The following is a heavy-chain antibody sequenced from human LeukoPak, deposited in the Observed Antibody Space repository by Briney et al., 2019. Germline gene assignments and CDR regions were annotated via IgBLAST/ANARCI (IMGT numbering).Heavy chain of an antibody. V-gene: IGHV3-30*18. Sequence: GGSLRLSCAASGFTFSSYTMNWVRQAPGKGLEWVAVISYDGSDKYYADSVKGRFTISRDNSKNTVYLQMNSLRPEDTAVYYCAKRRTVDTAMVTHYYGMDVWGQGTTVTVSS. CDR2: ISYDGSDK. D-gene: IGHD5-18*01. J-gene: IGHJ6*02. CDR1: GFTFSSYT. CDR3: AKRRTVDTAMVTHYYGMDV.